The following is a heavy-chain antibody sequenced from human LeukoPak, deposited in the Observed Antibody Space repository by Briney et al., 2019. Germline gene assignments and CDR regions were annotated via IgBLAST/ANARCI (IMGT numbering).Heavy chain of an antibody. CDR1: GGSIYSNNYY. D-gene: IGHD1-26*01. Sequence: SETLSLTCTISGGSIYSNNYYWVWLRQPRGGGLEWIASMYHSWSTYYNPSLKSRVSMALDTSKNQFSLKLSSVTAADTAVYYCARAAGGWDKYYYYYIDVWGKGTTVTVSS. CDR2: MYHSWST. CDR3: ARAAGGWDKYYYYYIDV. J-gene: IGHJ6*03. V-gene: IGHV4-39*07.